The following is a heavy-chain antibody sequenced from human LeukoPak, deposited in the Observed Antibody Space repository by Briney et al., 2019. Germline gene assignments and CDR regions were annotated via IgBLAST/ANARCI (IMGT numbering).Heavy chain of an antibody. Sequence: SRTLSLTCVISGDSVSRTDAGWNWIRQSPSRGLEWLGRTYYRSKWYNDYAVSVKSRITINPDTSKNQFSLQLNSVTPEDTAVYYCARNRPWASYYYMDVWGKGTTVTVSS. V-gene: IGHV6-1*01. CDR1: GDSVSRTDAG. CDR3: ARNRPWASYYYMDV. CDR2: TYYRSKWYN. D-gene: IGHD1-14*01. J-gene: IGHJ6*03.